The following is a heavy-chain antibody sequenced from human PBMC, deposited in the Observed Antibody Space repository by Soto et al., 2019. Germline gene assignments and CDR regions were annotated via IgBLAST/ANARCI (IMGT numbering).Heavy chain of an antibody. CDR3: ASRKDFYYDMDV. CDR2: IYYSGST. J-gene: IGHJ6*02. Sequence: SETLSLTCTVSGGSISSGGYYWSWIRQHPGKGLEWIGYIYYSGSTYYNPSLKSRVTISVDTSKNQFSLKLSSVTAADTAVYYCASRKDFYYDMDVWGQGTTVTVSS. D-gene: IGHD2-15*01. CDR1: GGSISSGGYY. V-gene: IGHV4-31*03.